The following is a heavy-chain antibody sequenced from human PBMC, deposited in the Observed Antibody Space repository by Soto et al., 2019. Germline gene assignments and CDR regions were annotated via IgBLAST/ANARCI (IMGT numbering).Heavy chain of an antibody. CDR1: GYTFTSYG. V-gene: IGHV1-18*01. J-gene: IGHJ6*02. D-gene: IGHD6-19*01. Sequence: ASVKVSCKASGYTFTSYGISWVRQAPGQGLEWMGWISAYNGNTNYAQKLQGRVTMTTDTSTSTAYMELRSLRSDDTAVYYCARDLLPPYSSGWGYYYYGLDVWGQGTTVTVSS. CDR3: ARDLLPPYSSGWGYYYYGLDV. CDR2: ISAYNGNT.